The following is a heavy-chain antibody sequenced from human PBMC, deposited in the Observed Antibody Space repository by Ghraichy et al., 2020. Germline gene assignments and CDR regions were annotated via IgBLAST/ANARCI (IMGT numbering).Heavy chain of an antibody. CDR1: GGSISSYY. J-gene: IGHJ5*02. Sequence: SETLSLTCTVSGGSISSYYWSWIRQPPGKGLEWIGYIYYSGSTNYNPSLKSRVTISVDTSKNQFSLKLSSVTAADTAVYYCARGSCSGGSCYDNWFDPWGQGTLVTVSS. CDR3: ARGSCSGGSCYDNWFDP. V-gene: IGHV4-59*01. D-gene: IGHD2-15*01. CDR2: IYYSGST.